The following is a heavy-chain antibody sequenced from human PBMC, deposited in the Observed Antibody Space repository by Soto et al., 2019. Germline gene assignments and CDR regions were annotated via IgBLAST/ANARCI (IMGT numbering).Heavy chain of an antibody. CDR1: GFTFSSYT. CDR3: ARELGQKSDY. CDR2: ISRSSSYI. Sequence: ELQVVESGGGLVRRGGSLRLSCAASGFTFSSYTMNWVRQAPGKGLEWVSSISRSSSYIYYADSVKGRFTISRDNAKNSLYLQMNSLRAEDTAVYYCARELGQKSDYWGQGTLVTVSS. V-gene: IGHV3-21*01. J-gene: IGHJ4*02.